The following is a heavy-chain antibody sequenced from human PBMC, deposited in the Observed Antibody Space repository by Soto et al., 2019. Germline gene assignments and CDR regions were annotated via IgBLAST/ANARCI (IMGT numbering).Heavy chain of an antibody. D-gene: IGHD6-19*01. CDR1: VFTFSDYY. V-gene: IGHV3-11*01. CDR2: ISSSGSTI. Sequence: PWWSLRLSCSASVFTFSDYYMSWIRQAPGKGLEWVSYISSSGSTIYYADSVKGRFTISRDNAKNSLYLQMNSLRAEDTAVYYCARDRSSGWYEYWGQGTLVTVSS. CDR3: ARDRSSGWYEY. J-gene: IGHJ4*02.